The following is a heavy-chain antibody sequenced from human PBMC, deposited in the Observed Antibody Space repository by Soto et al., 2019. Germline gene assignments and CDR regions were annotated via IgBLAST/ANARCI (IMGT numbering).Heavy chain of an antibody. J-gene: IGHJ4*02. CDR3: ARVQYSSGRHNGIFFDY. CDR2: INSDGSST. V-gene: IGHV3-74*01. D-gene: IGHD6-19*01. Sequence: GGSLRLSCAASGFTFSSYWMHWVRQAPGKGLVWVSRINSDGSSTSYADSVKGRFTISRDNAKNTLYLQMNSLRAEDTAVYYCARVQYSSGRHNGIFFDYWGQGTLVTVSS. CDR1: GFTFSSYW.